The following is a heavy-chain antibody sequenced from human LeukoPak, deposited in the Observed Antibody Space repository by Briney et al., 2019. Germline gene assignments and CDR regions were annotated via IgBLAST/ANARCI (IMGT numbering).Heavy chain of an antibody. CDR2: IYYSGST. Sequence: PSETLSLTCTVSGVSMSSYYWSWIRQPPGKGLEWIGYIYYSGSTKYNPSLKSQVTISVGTSKNQFSLKLSSVTAADTAVYYCARVGTMSLWYFDLWGRGTLVTVSS. J-gene: IGHJ2*01. CDR3: ARVGTMSLWYFDL. D-gene: IGHD3-10*02. CDR1: GVSMSSYY. V-gene: IGHV4-59*01.